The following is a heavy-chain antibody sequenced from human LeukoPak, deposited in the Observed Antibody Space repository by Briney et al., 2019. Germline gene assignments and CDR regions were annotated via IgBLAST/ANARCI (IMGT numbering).Heavy chain of an antibody. V-gene: IGHV4-39*01. CDR1: GGSISSSTYY. CDR3: ARQGSGGRALDI. J-gene: IGHJ3*02. CDR2: IYYSGSV. Sequence: SETLSLTCSVSGGSISSSTYYWGWIRQPLGKGLEWIGSIYYSGSVNYNPSLKTRVTISADTSKNQLSLKLTSVTAADTALYYCARQGSGGRALDIWGQGTMVTVSS.